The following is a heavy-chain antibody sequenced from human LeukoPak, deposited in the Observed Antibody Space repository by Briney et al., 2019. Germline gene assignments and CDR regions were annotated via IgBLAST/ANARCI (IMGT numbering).Heavy chain of an antibody. Sequence: SETLSLTCTVSGGSISSSSYYWSWIRQPPGKGLEWIGYIYYSGSTNYNPSLKSRVTISVDTSKNQFSLKLSSVTAADTAVYYCAREAAAGYFDYWGQGTLVTVSS. CDR2: IYYSGST. D-gene: IGHD6-13*01. V-gene: IGHV4-61*01. J-gene: IGHJ4*02. CDR3: AREAAAGYFDY. CDR1: GGSISSSSYY.